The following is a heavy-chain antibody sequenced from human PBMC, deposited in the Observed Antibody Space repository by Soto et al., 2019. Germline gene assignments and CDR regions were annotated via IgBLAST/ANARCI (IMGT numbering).Heavy chain of an antibody. D-gene: IGHD5-18*01. CDR3: AREDTADYSGMDV. CDR1: GGTFSTYT. CDR2: IIPIIGII. Sequence: SVKVSCKASGGTFSTYTITWVRQAPGQGLEWMGRIIPIIGIINYAQKFQGRVTMTRDTSTSTVHMELSSLRSEDTAVYYCAREDTADYSGMDVWGQGTTVTVSS. J-gene: IGHJ6*02. V-gene: IGHV1-69*04.